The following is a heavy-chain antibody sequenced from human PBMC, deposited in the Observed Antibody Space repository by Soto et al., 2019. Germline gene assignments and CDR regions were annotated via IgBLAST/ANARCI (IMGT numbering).Heavy chain of an antibody. Sequence: APETLSLTRTVSGGSISSGGYYWSWIRQHPGKGLEWIGYIYYSGSTYYNPSLKSRVTISVDTSKNQFSLKLSSVTAADTAVYYWSSRKDYDSRSGYPSGMAVCCKGPTVT. CDR1: GGSISSGGYY. D-gene: IGHD3-3*01. J-gene: IGHJ6*04. CDR3: SSRKDYDSRSGYPSGMAV. V-gene: IGHV4-31*02. CDR2: IYYSGST.